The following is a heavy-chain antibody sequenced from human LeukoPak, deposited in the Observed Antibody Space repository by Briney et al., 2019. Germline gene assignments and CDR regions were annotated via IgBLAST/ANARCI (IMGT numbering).Heavy chain of an antibody. Sequence: GGSLRLSCEASGLNFSTYGMHRVRQAPGKGLEWVGFTRYDGNYVKYADSVKGRFTISRDNSKNTLYLQMNSLRAEDTAVYYCARDSSPYYYGSGSHDYWGQGTLVTVSS. V-gene: IGHV3-30*02. CDR2: TRYDGNYV. J-gene: IGHJ4*02. D-gene: IGHD3-10*01. CDR3: ARDSSPYYYGSGSHDY. CDR1: GLNFSTYG.